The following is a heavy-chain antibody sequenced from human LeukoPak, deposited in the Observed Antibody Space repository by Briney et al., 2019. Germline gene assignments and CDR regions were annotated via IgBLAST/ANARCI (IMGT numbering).Heavy chain of an antibody. CDR1: GGSISSGGYY. CDR3: ASVGTAMVTFDY. V-gene: IGHV4-31*03. D-gene: IGHD5-18*01. J-gene: IGHJ4*02. CDR2: IYYSGST. Sequence: PSETLSLTCTVSGGSISSGGYYWSWIRQHPGKGLEWIGYIYYSGSTYYNPSLKSRVTISVDTSKNQFSLKLSSVTAADTAVYYCASVGTAMVTFDYWGQGTLGTVSS.